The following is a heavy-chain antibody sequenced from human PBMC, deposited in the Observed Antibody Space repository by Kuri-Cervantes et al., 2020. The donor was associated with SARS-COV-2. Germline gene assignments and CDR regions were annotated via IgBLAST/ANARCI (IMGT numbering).Heavy chain of an antibody. Sequence: GSLRLSCAVSGYSITSGYYWGWIRQPPGKGLEWIGYIYYSGSTNYNPSLKSRVTISVDTSKNQFSLKLSSVTAADTAVYYCARGECSGGSCYSFDYWGQGTRVTCYS. CDR3: ARGECSGGSCYSFDY. D-gene: IGHD2-15*01. CDR2: IYYSGST. J-gene: IGHJ4*02. V-gene: IGHV4-61*01. CDR1: GYSITSGYY.